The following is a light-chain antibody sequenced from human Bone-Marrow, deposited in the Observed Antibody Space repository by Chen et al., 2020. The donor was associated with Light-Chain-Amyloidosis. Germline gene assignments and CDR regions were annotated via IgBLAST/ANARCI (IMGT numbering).Light chain of an antibody. CDR3: YSATDSYYV. V-gene: IGLV3-27*01. J-gene: IGLJ3*02. CDR2: KDT. CDR1: ILAKKY. Sequence: SFELTQPSSVSVSPGQTARITCSGDILAKKYARWFQQRPGQAPMLLIFKDTERPSGIPERFSGSSSGTTVTLTSSGAQIDDEGDYYCYSATDSYYVFGGGTKLTVL.